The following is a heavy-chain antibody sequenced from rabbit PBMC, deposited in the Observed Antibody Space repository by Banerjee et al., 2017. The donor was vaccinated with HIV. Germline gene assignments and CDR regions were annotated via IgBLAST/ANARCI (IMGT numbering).Heavy chain of an antibody. CDR2: SYNGGGST. J-gene: IGHJ4*01. V-gene: IGHV1S40*01. CDR1: GFSFSSSCY. D-gene: IGHD6-1*01. CDR3: ARSSDACPYFNL. Sequence: QSLEESGGDLVKPGASLTLTCTASGFSFSSSCYMCWVRQAPGKGLEWLGCSYNGGGSTFYASWVNGRFSISKTSSTTVTLQMTSLTAADTATYCCARSSDACPYFNLWGQGTLVTVS.